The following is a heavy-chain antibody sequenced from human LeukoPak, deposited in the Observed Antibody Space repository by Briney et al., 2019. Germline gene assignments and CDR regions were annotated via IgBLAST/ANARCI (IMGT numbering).Heavy chain of an antibody. CDR1: GFSLSTSRGC. CDR3: EHRSTWDTSSWSSPLFDY. Sequence: SCPTRVKPTHTLTLTCTCSGFSLSTSRGCVGWIRQPPVKALECLARIYWDDYKFYSPSLKTRLTCTKATSKNQMSLTMTNMDPLDRHTYYCEHRSTWDTSSWSSPLFDYWGPGTLVTVS. J-gene: IGHJ4*02. V-gene: IGHV2-5*02. CDR2: IYWDDYK. D-gene: IGHD6-13*01.